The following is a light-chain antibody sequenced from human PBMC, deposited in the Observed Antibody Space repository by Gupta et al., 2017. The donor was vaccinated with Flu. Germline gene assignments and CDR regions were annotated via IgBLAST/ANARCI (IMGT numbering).Light chain of an antibody. CDR2: AAS. J-gene: IGKJ1*01. V-gene: IGKV1-39*01. CDR3: QQSYSTHPTWT. CDR1: QSISSY. Sequence: DIQMTQSPSSLSASVGDRVTITCRASQSISSYLNWYQQKPGKAPKLLIYAASSLQSGVPSRFSGSGSGTDFTLTISSLQPEDFATDYCQQSYSTHPTWTFGQGTKVEIK.